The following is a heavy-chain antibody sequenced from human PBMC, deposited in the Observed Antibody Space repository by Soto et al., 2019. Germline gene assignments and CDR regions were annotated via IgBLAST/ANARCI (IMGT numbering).Heavy chain of an antibody. CDR3: ARDPAIYSGKFDYGLDV. CDR2: IGTSGKTI. V-gene: IGHV3-48*03. Sequence: GGSLRLSCSVSGFTFSIYEMNWFRQAPGKGLEWVSYIGTSGKTIYYADSVRGRFTISRDNAKNSLYLQMNSLRAEDTAVYFCARDPAIYSGKFDYGLDVWGRGTTVTVSS. J-gene: IGHJ6*02. D-gene: IGHD4-4*01. CDR1: GFTFSIYE.